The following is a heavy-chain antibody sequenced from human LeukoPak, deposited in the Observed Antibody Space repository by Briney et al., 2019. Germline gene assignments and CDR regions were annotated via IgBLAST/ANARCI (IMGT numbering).Heavy chain of an antibody. J-gene: IGHJ4*02. V-gene: IGHV4-4*07. CDR1: GGSISGYY. D-gene: IGHD1/OR15-1a*01. CDR3: ARAGLLEHVAYFDY. CDR2: IYTSGST. Sequence: SETLSLTCTVSGGSISGYYWSWIRQPAGKGLEWIGRIYTSGSTNYNPSLKSRVTMSVDTSKNQFSLKLSSVTAADTAVYYCARAGLLEHVAYFDYWGQGTLVTVSS.